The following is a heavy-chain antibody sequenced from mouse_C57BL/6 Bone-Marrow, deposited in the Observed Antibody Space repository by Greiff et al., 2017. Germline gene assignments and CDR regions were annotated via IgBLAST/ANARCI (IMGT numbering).Heavy chain of an antibody. V-gene: IGHV1-4*01. D-gene: IGHD1-1*01. CDR2: INPSSGYT. CDR1: GYTFTSYT. Sequence: VQVVESGAELARPGASVKMSCKASGYTFTSYTMHWVKQRPGQGLEWIGYINPSSGYTKYNQKFKDKATLTADKSSSTAYMQLSSLTSEDSAVYYCATYGPWYFDVWGAGTTVTVSS. CDR3: ATYGPWYFDV. J-gene: IGHJ1*01.